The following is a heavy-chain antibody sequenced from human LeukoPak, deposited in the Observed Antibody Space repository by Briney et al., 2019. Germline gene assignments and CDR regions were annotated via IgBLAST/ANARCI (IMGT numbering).Heavy chain of an antibody. J-gene: IGHJ3*02. V-gene: IGHV4-31*03. D-gene: IGHD2-2*01. CDR2: IFYSGTT. CDR3: AREVNEPASADAFDI. CDR1: GGSIASDNYF. Sequence: PSETLSLTCTVSGGSIASDNYFWSWIRQHPEKGLEWIGYIFYSGTTYYNPSLKSRVTISVDTSKNQFSLKLSSVIAADTAVYYCAREVNEPASADAFDIWGQGTMVTVSS.